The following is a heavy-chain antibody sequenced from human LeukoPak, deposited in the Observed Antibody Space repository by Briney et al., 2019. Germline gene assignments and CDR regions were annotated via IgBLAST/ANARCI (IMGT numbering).Heavy chain of an antibody. CDR3: ARGVGLIEY. V-gene: IGHV4-38-2*02. J-gene: IGHJ4*02. CDR1: GYSISSGYY. D-gene: IGHD3-16*01. Sequence: PSETLSLTCTVSGYSISSGYYWGWIRQPPGKGLEWIGSIYHSGSTYYNPSLKSRVTISVDTSKNQFSLKLSSVTAADTAVYYCARGVGLIEYWGQGTLVTVSS. CDR2: IYHSGST.